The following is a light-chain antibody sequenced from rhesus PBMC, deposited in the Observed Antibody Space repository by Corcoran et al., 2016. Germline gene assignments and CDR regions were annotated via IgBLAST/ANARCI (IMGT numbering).Light chain of an antibody. CDR1: QGISSW. CDR3: QQHNSYPPT. V-gene: IGKV1-33*02. CDR2: AAT. Sequence: DIQMTQSPSSLSASVGDRVTITCQASQGISSWLAWYQQKPGKAPKLLIYAATSLQSGVPSRFSGSGSGTDFTLTISSLPPEDFATYSCQQHNSYPPTFGQGTKVEIK. J-gene: IGKJ1*01.